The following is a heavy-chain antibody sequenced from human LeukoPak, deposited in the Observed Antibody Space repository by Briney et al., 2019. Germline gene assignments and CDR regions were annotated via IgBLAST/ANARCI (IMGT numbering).Heavy chain of an antibody. CDR1: GGSISSYY. CDR3: ARVGGLHTAMVDHFDY. V-gene: IGHV4-59*01. CDR2: IYYSGST. J-gene: IGHJ4*02. Sequence: PSETLSLTCTVSGGSISSYYWSWIRQPPGKGLEWIGYIYYSGSTNYNPSLKSRVTISVDTSKNQFSLKLSSVTAADTAVYYCARVGGLHTAMVDHFDYWGQGTLVTVSS. D-gene: IGHD5-18*01.